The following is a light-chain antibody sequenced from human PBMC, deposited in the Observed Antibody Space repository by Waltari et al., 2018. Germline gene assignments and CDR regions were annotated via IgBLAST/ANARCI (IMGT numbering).Light chain of an antibody. CDR3: QSYDSSLSHVV. Sequence: QSVLTQPPSVSGAPGQRVTISCTGSSSNIGAGFDVHWYQQLPGTAPKLPIYGNSNRPARVPDRFSGSKSGTSASLAITGLQAEDEADYYCQSYDSSLSHVVFGGGTKLTVL. J-gene: IGLJ2*01. CDR1: SSNIGAGFD. V-gene: IGLV1-40*01. CDR2: GNS.